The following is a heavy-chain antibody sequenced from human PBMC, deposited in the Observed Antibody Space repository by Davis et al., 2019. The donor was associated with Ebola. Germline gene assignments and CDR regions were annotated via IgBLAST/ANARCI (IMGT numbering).Heavy chain of an antibody. V-gene: IGHV3-30*14. CDR2: ISYDGSNK. D-gene: IGHD3-9*01. CDR1: GFTFSTYA. J-gene: IGHJ6*02. Sequence: GESLKISCAASGFTFSTYAMHWVRQAPGKGLEWVAVISYDGSNKYYADSVKGRFTISRDNSKNTLYLQMGSLRAEDMAVYYCARAGDILTGYYYYYYGMDVWGQGTTVTVSS. CDR3: ARAGDILTGYYYYYYGMDV.